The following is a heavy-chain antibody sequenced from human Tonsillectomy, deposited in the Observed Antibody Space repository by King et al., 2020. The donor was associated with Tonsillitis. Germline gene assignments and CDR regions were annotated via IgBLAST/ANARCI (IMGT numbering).Heavy chain of an antibody. CDR3: ATADVTGVD. D-gene: IGHD1-14*01. CDR1: GFTFDDYT. CDR2: ISWDGGST. Sequence: QLVQSGGVVVQPGGSLRLSCAASGFTFDDYTMHWVRQAPGKGLEWVSLISWDGGSTYYADSVKGRFTISRDNSKNSLYLQMNSLRTEETALFYCATADVTGVDWGQGTLVTVSS. J-gene: IGHJ4*02. V-gene: IGHV3-43*01.